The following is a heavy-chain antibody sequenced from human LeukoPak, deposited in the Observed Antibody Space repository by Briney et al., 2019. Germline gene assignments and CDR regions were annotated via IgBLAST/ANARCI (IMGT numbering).Heavy chain of an antibody. CDR3: ARGLKVGATPVFDY. D-gene: IGHD1-26*01. Sequence: GGSLRLSCAASGFTFISYGMHWVRQAPGKGLEWVSYISSSGSTIYYADSVKGRFTISRDNAKNSLYLQMNSLRAEDTAVYYCARGLKVGATPVFDYWGQGTLVTVSS. V-gene: IGHV3-48*04. CDR2: ISSSGSTI. J-gene: IGHJ4*02. CDR1: GFTFISYG.